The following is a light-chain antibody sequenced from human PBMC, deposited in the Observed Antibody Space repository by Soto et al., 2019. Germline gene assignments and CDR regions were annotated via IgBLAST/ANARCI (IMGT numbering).Light chain of an antibody. Sequence: QSVLTQPPSASGSPGQSVTISCTGTSGDVGGYNYVSWYQQHPGKAPKLMIYEVSKRPSGVPDRFSGSKSGNTASLTVSGLQAEDEADYYCSSYAGSNTPYVFXTGTKLTVL. CDR3: SSYAGSNTPYV. CDR2: EVS. J-gene: IGLJ1*01. V-gene: IGLV2-8*01. CDR1: SGDVGGYNY.